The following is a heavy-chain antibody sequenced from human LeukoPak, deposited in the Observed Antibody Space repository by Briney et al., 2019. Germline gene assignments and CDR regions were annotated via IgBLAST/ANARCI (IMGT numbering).Heavy chain of an antibody. Sequence: LSLTCAVYGGSFSGYYWNWVRQSPGKGLEWVSYISSSGSTIYYADSVKGRFTISRDNARNSLYLQMNSLRAEDTAVYYCARDNYDSSGPYYFDYWGQGTLVTVSS. CDR2: ISSSGSTI. CDR3: ARDNYDSSGPYYFDY. V-gene: IGHV3-48*03. CDR1: GGSFSGYY. J-gene: IGHJ4*02. D-gene: IGHD3-22*01.